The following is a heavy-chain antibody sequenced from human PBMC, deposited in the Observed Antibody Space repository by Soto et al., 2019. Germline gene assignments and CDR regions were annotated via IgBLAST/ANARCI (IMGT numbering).Heavy chain of an antibody. Sequence: ASVKVSCKASGYTFTSYGISWVRQAPGQGLEWMGIISASGGNTSYAQKLQGRVTMTRDTSTSTVYMELSSLRSEDTAVYYCARWLLHFDYWGQGTLVTVSS. J-gene: IGHJ4*02. CDR2: ISASGGNT. V-gene: IGHV1-46*03. CDR3: ARWLLHFDY. CDR1: GYTFTSYG. D-gene: IGHD5-12*01.